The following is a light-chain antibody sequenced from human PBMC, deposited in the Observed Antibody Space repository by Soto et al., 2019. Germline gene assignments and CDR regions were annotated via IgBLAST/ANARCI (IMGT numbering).Light chain of an antibody. V-gene: IGKV3-20*01. J-gene: IGKJ1*01. CDR1: QSVSNNY. CDR3: QQYGSSGT. Sequence: ENVVTLSPGTLSLSKGERATLSCRASQSVSNNYLAWYQQKPGQAPRLLIYGASNRATGIPDRFSGSGSGTDFTLTISRLEPEDFAVYYCQQYGSSGTFGQGTKVDIK. CDR2: GAS.